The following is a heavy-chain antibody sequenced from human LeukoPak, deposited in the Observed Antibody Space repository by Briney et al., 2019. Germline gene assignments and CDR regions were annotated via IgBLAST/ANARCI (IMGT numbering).Heavy chain of an antibody. D-gene: IGHD5-24*01. J-gene: IGHJ4*02. Sequence: GGSLRLSCTASGFTFSSYAMSWVRQAPGKGLEWLSAISGSGESTYYADSVKGRFTISRDNSKNTVYLQMKSLRAEDTAVFYCAKRARDGYNNHHDYWGQGTLVTVSS. CDR3: AKRARDGYNNHHDY. V-gene: IGHV3-23*01. CDR1: GFTFSSYA. CDR2: ISGSGEST.